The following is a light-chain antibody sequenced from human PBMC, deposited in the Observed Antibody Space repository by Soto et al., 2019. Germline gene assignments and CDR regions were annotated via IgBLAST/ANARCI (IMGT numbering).Light chain of an antibody. V-gene: IGLV1-40*01. CDR1: NSNIGAGFD. J-gene: IGLJ2*01. Sequence: QSVLTQPPSVSGAPGQRVTIPCTGSNSNIGAGFDVNWYQHLPGTAPKLLIYGDTIRPSGVPDRFSGSKSATSASLAIAGLQVEDGGDYYCQSYDSSLSGPVVFGGGTKLTVL. CDR3: QSYDSSLSGPVV. CDR2: GDT.